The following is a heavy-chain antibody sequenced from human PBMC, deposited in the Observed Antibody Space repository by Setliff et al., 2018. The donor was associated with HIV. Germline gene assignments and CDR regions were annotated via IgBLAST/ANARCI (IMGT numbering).Heavy chain of an antibody. J-gene: IGHJ1*01. Sequence: ASVNVSCKASGYTSTSYDINWVRQATGQGLEWMGWTNPNSGNTGYAQKFQGRVTMTRNTSVSTAYMELSSLRSEDTAVYYCAVTIFGVVTHGYFQHWGQGTLVTVSS. V-gene: IGHV1-8*02. CDR1: GYTSTSYD. D-gene: IGHD3-3*01. CDR2: TNPNSGNT. CDR3: AVTIFGVVTHGYFQH.